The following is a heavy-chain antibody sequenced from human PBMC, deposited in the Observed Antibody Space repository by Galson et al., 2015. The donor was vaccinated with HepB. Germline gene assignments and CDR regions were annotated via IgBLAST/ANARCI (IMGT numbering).Heavy chain of an antibody. V-gene: IGHV3-21*01. Sequence: SLRLSCAASGFTFSSYSMNWVRQAPGKGLEWVSSISSSSSYIYYADSVKGRFTISRDNAKNSLYLQMNSLRAEDTAVYYCARGSAADIVATGNFDYWGQGTLVTVSS. CDR3: ARGSAADIVATGNFDY. D-gene: IGHD5-12*01. CDR1: GFTFSSYS. J-gene: IGHJ4*02. CDR2: ISSSSSYI.